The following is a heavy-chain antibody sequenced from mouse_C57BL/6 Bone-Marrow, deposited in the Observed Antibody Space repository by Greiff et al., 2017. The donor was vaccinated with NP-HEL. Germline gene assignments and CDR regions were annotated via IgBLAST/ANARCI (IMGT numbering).Heavy chain of an antibody. CDR1: GYTFTDYY. V-gene: IGHV1-76*01. J-gene: IGHJ2*01. Sequence: QVQLQQSGAELVRPGASVKLSCKASGYTFTDYYINWVKQRPGQGLEWIARIYPGSGNTYYNEKFKGKATLTAEKSSSTAYMQLSSLTSEDSAVYFCARTNGYDGYWGQGTTLTVSS. CDR3: ARTNGYDGY. CDR2: IYPGSGNT. D-gene: IGHD2-2*01.